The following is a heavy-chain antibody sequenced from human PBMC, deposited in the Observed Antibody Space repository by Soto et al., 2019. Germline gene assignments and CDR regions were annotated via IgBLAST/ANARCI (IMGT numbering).Heavy chain of an antibody. CDR1: GTSMSGHF. CDR2: GYYSGST. D-gene: IGHD3-10*01. CDR3: ARGVYLSLVRTGWFDP. Sequence: SETLSLTCTVSGTSMSGHFWSWMRQPPGKGLEWIGYGYYSGSTLYNPSLKSRVTISLDTSKNHFSLWLNSGTSADTAVYYCARGVYLSLVRTGWFDPWGQGTLVTVSS. J-gene: IGHJ5*02. V-gene: IGHV4-59*11.